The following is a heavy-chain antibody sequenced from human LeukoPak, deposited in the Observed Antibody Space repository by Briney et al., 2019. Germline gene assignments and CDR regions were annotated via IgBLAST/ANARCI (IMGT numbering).Heavy chain of an antibody. V-gene: IGHV4-30-4*01. D-gene: IGHD6-13*01. CDR1: GGSISSGDYY. J-gene: IGHJ6*02. CDR3: ARGTTETVRAAADPYYYYYGMDV. Sequence: SETLSLTCTVSGGSISSGDYYWSWIRQPPGKGLEWIGYIYYSGSTYYNPSLKSRVTISVDTSKNQFSLKLSSVTAADTAVYYCARGTTETVRAAADPYYYYYGMDVWGQGTTVTVSS. CDR2: IYYSGST.